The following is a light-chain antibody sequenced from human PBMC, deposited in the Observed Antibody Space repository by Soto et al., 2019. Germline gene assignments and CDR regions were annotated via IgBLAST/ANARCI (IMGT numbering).Light chain of an antibody. CDR2: AAS. V-gene: IGKV1-12*01. CDR3: QQADSIPLT. J-gene: IGKJ4*01. CDR1: QDISKW. Sequence: DIQMTQSPSFVSASVGDRVTITCRASQDISKWLAWYQQKPGRAPKILIFAASTLQRGLPSRFSGSGSGTDFTRTISSLQPEDSATYYCQQADSIPLTFGGGTKVDFK.